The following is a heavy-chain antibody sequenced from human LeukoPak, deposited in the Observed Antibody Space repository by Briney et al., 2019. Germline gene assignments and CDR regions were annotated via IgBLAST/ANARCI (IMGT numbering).Heavy chain of an antibody. J-gene: IGHJ3*02. CDR3: TRAPDHGSGSYYTPDAFDI. V-gene: IGHV4-61*02. Sequence: SETLSLTCTVSGDSVNSGAYYWSWLRQPAGKEPEWIGRIYPLETTNYNPSLKSRVTMSVDTSKNQFSLKLSSVTAADTAVYYCTRAPDHGSGSYYTPDAFDIWGKGTMVTVSS. CDR1: GDSVNSGAYY. CDR2: IYPLETT. D-gene: IGHD3-10*01.